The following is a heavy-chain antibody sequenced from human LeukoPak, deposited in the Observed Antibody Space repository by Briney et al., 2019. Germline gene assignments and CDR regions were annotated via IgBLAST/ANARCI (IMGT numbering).Heavy chain of an antibody. V-gene: IGHV3-7*01. CDR1: GFTFSSYG. Sequence: PGGSLRLSCAASGFTFSSYGMHWVRQAPGKGLEWVANIKQDGSEKYYVDSVKGRFTISRDNAKNSLYLQMNSLRAEDTAVYYCARGGGWYYFDYWGQGTLVTVSS. J-gene: IGHJ4*02. D-gene: IGHD6-19*01. CDR2: IKQDGSEK. CDR3: ARGGGWYYFDY.